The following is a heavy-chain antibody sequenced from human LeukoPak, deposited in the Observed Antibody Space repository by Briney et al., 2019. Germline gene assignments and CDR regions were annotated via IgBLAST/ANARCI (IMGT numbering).Heavy chain of an antibody. J-gene: IGHJ4*02. CDR3: ARLLPYCSEGICYFWEYFDS. D-gene: IGHD2-15*01. CDR2: IYTSGST. V-gene: IGHV4-61*02. Sequence: SETLSLTCTVSGGAISSGSYYWSWIRQPAGKGLEWIGRIYTSGSTNYNPSLKSRVTISVDTSKNHFSLNLTSLTAADTAVYYCARLLPYCSEGICYFWEYFDSWGQGTLVTVSS. CDR1: GGAISSGSYY.